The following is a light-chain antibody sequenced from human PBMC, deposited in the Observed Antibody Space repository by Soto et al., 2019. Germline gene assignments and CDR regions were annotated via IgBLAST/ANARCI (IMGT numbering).Light chain of an antibody. CDR2: DAS. J-gene: IGKJ4*01. Sequence: DIQMTQSPSSLSASVGDRVTITCQASQNINNYLNWYQQKPGRAPELLIYDASNLEAGVPSRFRGSGSGTDFTLTISSLQPEDFATYFCQQSYITPAGFGGGTKVDIK. CDR3: QQSYITPAG. V-gene: IGKV1-39*01. CDR1: QNINNY.